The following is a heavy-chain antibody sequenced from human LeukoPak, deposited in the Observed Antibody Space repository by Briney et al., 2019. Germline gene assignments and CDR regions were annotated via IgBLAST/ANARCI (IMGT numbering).Heavy chain of an antibody. CDR1: GFTFRSYE. Sequence: GGSLRLSCAASGFTFRSYEMNWVRQAPGKGLEWVSYISSSGSTIYYADSLKGRFTISRDNAKNSLYLQMNSLRAEDTAVYYCARDGISSSWSLTYYYYYGMDVWGQGTTVTVSS. V-gene: IGHV3-48*03. CDR2: ISSSGSTI. J-gene: IGHJ6*02. D-gene: IGHD6-13*01. CDR3: ARDGISSSWSLTYYYYYGMDV.